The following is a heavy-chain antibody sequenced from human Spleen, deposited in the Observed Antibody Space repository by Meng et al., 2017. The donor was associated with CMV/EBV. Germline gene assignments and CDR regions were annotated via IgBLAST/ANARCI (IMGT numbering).Heavy chain of an antibody. CDR3: ARGEKLDYDMRY. CDR1: GGSYSRYA. J-gene: IGHJ4*02. V-gene: IGHV1-69*05. D-gene: IGHD3-9*01. Sequence: SVKVTRKASGGSYSRYAISWVRQAPGKGLEWMGWISPIFGTANYAQKFQGRVTITTDESTSTAYMELSSLRSEDTAVYYCARGEKLDYDMRYWGQGTLVTVSS. CDR2: ISPIFGTA.